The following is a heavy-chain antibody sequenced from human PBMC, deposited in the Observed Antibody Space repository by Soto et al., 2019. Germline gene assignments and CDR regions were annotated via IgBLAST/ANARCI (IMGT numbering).Heavy chain of an antibody. CDR3: ARGIATGQRDP. CDR1: GYTFTRST. V-gene: IGHV1-3*01. CDR2: INPDNGNT. J-gene: IGHJ5*02. Sequence: QVQLVQSGAEVKKPGASVKISCKASGYTFTRSTMNWVRQAPGQRLEWMGWINPDNGNTKSSQKFQDRVIITRDTSASTAYIDLSSLRYEDTALYYCARGIATGQRDPWGQGTLVTVSS. D-gene: IGHD2-15*01.